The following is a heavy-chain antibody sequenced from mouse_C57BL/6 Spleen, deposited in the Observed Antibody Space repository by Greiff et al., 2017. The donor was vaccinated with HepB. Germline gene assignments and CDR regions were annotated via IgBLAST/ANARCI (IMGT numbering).Heavy chain of an antibody. CDR3: TGGYPWFAY. V-gene: IGHV6-3*01. CDR2: IRLKSDNYAT. D-gene: IGHD1-2*01. J-gene: IGHJ3*01. CDR1: GFTFSNYW. Sequence: DVKLQESGGGLVQPGGSMKLSCVASGFTFSNYWMNWVRQSPEKGLEWVAQIRLKSDNYATHYAESVKGRFTISRDDSKSSVYLQMNNLRAEDTGIYYCTGGYPWFAYWGQGTLVTVSA.